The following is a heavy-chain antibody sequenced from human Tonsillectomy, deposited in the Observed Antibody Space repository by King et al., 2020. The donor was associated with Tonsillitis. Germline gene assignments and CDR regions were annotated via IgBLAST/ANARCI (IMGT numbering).Heavy chain of an antibody. J-gene: IGHJ4*02. D-gene: IGHD6-6*01. CDR1: GFTFSSYA. V-gene: IGHV3-30*04. CDR2: ISYDGSNK. CDR3: ARQGGSSREDY. Sequence: VQLVESGGGVVQPGRSLRLSCAASGFTFSSYAMHWVRQAPGKGLEWVAVISYDGSNKYYADSVKGRFTISRDNSKNTLYLQMNSLRAEDTAVYYCARQGGSSREDYGGQGTLVTVSS.